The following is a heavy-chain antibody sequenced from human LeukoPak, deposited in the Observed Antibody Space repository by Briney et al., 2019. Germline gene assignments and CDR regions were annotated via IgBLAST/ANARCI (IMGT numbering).Heavy chain of an antibody. Sequence: SETLSLTCTVSGGSISSGGYYWSWIRQHPGKGLEWIGYIYYSGSTYYNPSLKSRVTISVDTSKNQFSLKLSSVTAADTAVYYCARGASTPSRLLYGMDVWGQGTTVTVSS. CDR3: ARGASTPSRLLYGMDV. V-gene: IGHV4-31*03. J-gene: IGHJ6*02. CDR2: IYYSGST. CDR1: GGSISSGGYY. D-gene: IGHD3-3*02.